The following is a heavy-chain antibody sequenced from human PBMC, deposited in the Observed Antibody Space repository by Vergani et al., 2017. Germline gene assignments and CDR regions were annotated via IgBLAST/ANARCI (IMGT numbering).Heavy chain of an antibody. CDR3: ARVNTETNGHLYYYYYMDV. J-gene: IGHJ6*03. Sequence: QVQLQQWGGGLLKPSETLSLTCVVNGGSFTSYHWTWIRQSPGEGLEWVGDIDHTGRPDYNPSLKSRLTMSVDKSRHQFSLTLKSVTSTDTAIYFCARVNTETNGHLYYYYYMDVWGQGTAVTVS. V-gene: IGHV4-34*01. CDR1: GGSFTSYH. CDR2: IDHTGRP. D-gene: IGHD4-11*01.